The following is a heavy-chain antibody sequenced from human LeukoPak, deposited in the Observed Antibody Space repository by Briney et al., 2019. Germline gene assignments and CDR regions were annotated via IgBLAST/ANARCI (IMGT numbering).Heavy chain of an antibody. CDR3: ARCMATITFYFDY. J-gene: IGHJ4*02. V-gene: IGHV4-4*02. CDR1: GGSISSSNW. CDR2: IYHSGST. Sequence: SETLSLTCAVSGGSISSSNWWSWVRQPPGKGLEWIGEIYHSGSTYYNPSLKSRVTISVDTSKNQFSLKLSSVTAADTAVYYCARCMATITFYFDYWGQGTLVTVSS. D-gene: IGHD5-24*01.